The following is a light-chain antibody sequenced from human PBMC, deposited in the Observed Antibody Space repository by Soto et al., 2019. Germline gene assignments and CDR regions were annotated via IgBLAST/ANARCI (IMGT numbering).Light chain of an antibody. CDR1: QSIRSNY. CDR3: QQYGSSPPYT. CDR2: GAS. V-gene: IGKV3-20*01. J-gene: IGKJ2*01. Sequence: EIVLTQSPDTLSLSPGERATLSCRASQSIRSNYLAWYQQKPGQAPRLLIYGASSRATGIPDRFSGSGSGTDFTLIISRLEPEDFAVYYCQQYGSSPPYTFGQGTKLEIK.